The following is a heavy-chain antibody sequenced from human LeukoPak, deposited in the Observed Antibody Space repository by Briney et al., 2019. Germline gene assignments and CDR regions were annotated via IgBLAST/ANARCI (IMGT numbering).Heavy chain of an antibody. D-gene: IGHD3-22*01. CDR1: GFTFSSSG. V-gene: IGHV3-33*01. CDR2: IWYDGSNK. CDR3: ARDRGYYYDSSGYYFDY. J-gene: IGHJ4*02. Sequence: GRSLRLSCAASGFTFSSSGMHWVRQAPGKGLEWVAVIWYDGSNKYYADSVKGRFTISRDNSKNTLYLQMNSLRAEDTAVYYCARDRGYYYDSSGYYFDYWGQGTLVTVSS.